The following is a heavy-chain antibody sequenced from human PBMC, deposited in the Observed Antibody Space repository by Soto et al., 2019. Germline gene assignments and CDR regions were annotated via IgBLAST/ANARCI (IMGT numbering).Heavy chain of an antibody. Sequence: QVQLGEPGGAVVQPGGPLSPPCPAPGFPLIAFGMHWVGQPPGRGRGGVAVISYDGSNKYYADSVKGRFTISRDNSKNTLYLQMNSLRAEDTAVYYCARGITIFGVVTPPGYWGQGTLVTVSS. J-gene: IGHJ4*02. CDR3: ARGITIFGVVTPPGY. CDR1: GFPLIAFG. D-gene: IGHD3-3*01. CDR2: ISYDGSNK. V-gene: IGHV3-30*03.